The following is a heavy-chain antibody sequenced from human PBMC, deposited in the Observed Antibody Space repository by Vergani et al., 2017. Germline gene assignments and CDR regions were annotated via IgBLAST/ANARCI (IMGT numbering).Heavy chain of an antibody. V-gene: IGHV1-8*02. Sequence: QVQLVQSGAEVKKPGASVKVSCKASGYTFTSYDINWVRQATGQGLEWMGWMNPNSGNTGYAQKFQGRVTMTRNTSISTAYMELSSLRAEDTAVYYCAKDRGYSYGYGHEDYWGQGTLVTVSS. CDR1: GYTFTSYD. J-gene: IGHJ4*02. D-gene: IGHD5-18*01. CDR2: MNPNSGNT. CDR3: AKDRGYSYGYGHEDY.